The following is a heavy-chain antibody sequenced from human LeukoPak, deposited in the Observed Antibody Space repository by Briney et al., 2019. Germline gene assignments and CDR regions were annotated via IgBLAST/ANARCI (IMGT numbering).Heavy chain of an antibody. CDR2: IGDTT. J-gene: IGHJ4*02. CDR1: GFTSSIYA. CDR3: AKAFAFVGANFFDY. D-gene: IGHD1-26*01. V-gene: IGHV3-23*01. Sequence: PGGSLRFSCAASGFTSSIYAMSWVRQAPGKGLEWVSAIGDTTYYADSVEGRFTISRDNSKNTLYLQMNSLRAEDAAIYYCAKAFAFVGANFFDYWGQGTLVTVSS.